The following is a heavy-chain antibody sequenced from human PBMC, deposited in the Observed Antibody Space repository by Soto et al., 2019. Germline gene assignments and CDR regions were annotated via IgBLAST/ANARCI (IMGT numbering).Heavy chain of an antibody. CDR2: IRGFSPYT. V-gene: IGHV3-21*01. J-gene: IGHJ6*02. Sequence: SCKAPADTFTSYYIHWVRQAPGKGLEWVSAIRGFSPYTFYADSVKGRFTISRDNAKNSLYLQMNSLRAEDTAVYYCARDRGYDAHDYYYNAMDVWGQGTMVTVSS. D-gene: IGHD2-15*01. CDR1: ADTFTSYY. CDR3: ARDRGYDAHDYYYNAMDV.